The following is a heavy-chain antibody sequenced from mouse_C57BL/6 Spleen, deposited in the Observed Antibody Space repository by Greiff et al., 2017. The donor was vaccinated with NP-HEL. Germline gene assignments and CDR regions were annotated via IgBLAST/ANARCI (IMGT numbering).Heavy chain of an antibody. Sequence: QVQLQQPGAELVKPGASVKLSCKASGYTFTSYWMQWVKQRPGQGLEWIGEIDPSDSYTNYNQKFKGKATLTVDTSSSTPYMLLSSLTSEDSAVYCCGRYKGYAMDYWGQGTSVTVSS. CDR3: GRYKGYAMDY. CDR2: IDPSDSYT. CDR1: GYTFTSYW. V-gene: IGHV1-50*01. D-gene: IGHD1-3*01. J-gene: IGHJ4*01.